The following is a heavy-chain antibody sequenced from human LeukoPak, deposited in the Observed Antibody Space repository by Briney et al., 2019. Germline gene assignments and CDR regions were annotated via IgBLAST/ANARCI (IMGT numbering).Heavy chain of an antibody. CDR1: GFTFSSYA. CDR2: ISGSGGST. J-gene: IGHJ6*02. Sequence: PGGSLRLSCAASGFTFSSYAMSWVRQAPGKGLEWVSAISGSGGSTYYADSVKGRFTISRDNSKNTLYLQMNSLRAEDTAVYYCAKGSVEKQLVFETYYYYGMDVWGQGTTVTVSS. D-gene: IGHD6-6*01. V-gene: IGHV3-23*01. CDR3: AKGSVEKQLVFETYYYYGMDV.